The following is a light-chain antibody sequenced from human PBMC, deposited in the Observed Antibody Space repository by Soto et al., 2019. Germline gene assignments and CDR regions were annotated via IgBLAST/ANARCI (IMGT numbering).Light chain of an antibody. CDR1: QPISDY. Sequence: DIQMTQSPSSLSASVGDRFTITCRTSQPISDYLNWYQQKPGKAPTLLIYTTSNLQSGVPSRFSGSGSATHFTLTISSLQPEDFATYYCQQHYNTPRTFGQGTKVDTK. J-gene: IGKJ1*01. CDR2: TTS. V-gene: IGKV1-39*01. CDR3: QQHYNTPRT.